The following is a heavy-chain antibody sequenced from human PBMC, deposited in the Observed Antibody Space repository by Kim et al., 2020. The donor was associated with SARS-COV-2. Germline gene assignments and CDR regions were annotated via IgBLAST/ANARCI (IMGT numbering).Heavy chain of an antibody. Sequence: SQTLSLTCVISGDSVSSDTSAWNWIRQSPSRGLEWLGRTFFSSTWYYDYADSVKSRITVKPDTVKNQFVLQLTCVTPEDTAVYFCAREGSTRTYFFDYWRHGTRVTVSS. J-gene: IGHJ4*01. V-gene: IGHV6-1*01. D-gene: IGHD1-7*01. CDR2: TFFSSTWYY. CDR1: GDSVSSDTSA. CDR3: AREGSTRTYFFDY.